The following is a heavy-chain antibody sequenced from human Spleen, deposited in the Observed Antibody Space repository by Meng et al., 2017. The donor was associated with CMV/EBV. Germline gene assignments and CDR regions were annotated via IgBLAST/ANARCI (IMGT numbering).Heavy chain of an antibody. CDR3: ARPNTPGIAVAGDY. D-gene: IGHD6-19*01. Sequence: ASVKVSCKASGYTFTGYYMYWVRRAPGQGLEWMGWINSNSGGTNYAQKFQGRVTMTRDTSISTAYMELSRLRSDDTAVYYCARPNTPGIAVAGDYWGQGTLVTVSS. J-gene: IGHJ4*02. CDR2: INSNSGGT. V-gene: IGHV1-2*02. CDR1: GYTFTGYY.